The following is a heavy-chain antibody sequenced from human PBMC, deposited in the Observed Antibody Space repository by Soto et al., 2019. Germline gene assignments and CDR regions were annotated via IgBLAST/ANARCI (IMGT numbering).Heavy chain of an antibody. D-gene: IGHD3-22*01. CDR1: GFIFSSSW. V-gene: IGHV3-7*05. J-gene: IGHJ5*02. CDR2: IKPDGSEE. CDR3: ARKDYYYETSNAGWFDP. Sequence: EVRLVESGGDLVQPGGSLRLSCAASGFIFSSSWMTWLRQAPGKGLEWVATIKPDGSEEYYVDSVKGRFTISRDNAQKSLYLQMSSLRADDTAVYHCARKDYYYETSNAGWFDPWGQGTLVTVSS.